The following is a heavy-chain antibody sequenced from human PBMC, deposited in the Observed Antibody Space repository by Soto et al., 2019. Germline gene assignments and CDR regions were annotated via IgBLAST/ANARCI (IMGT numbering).Heavy chain of an antibody. CDR3: ASLAPPIVDIVATRRDY. V-gene: IGHV4-34*01. CDR2: INHSGST. D-gene: IGHD5-12*01. J-gene: IGHJ4*02. Sequence: PSETLSLTCAVYGGSFSGYYWSWIRQPPGKGLEWIGEINHSGSTNYNPSLKSRVTIEVDTSKNQFSLKLSSVTAADTAVYYCASLAPPIVDIVATRRDYWGQGTLVTVSS. CDR1: GGSFSGYY.